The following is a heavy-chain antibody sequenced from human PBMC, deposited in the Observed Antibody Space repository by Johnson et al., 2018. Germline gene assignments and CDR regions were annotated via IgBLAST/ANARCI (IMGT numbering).Heavy chain of an antibody. V-gene: IGHV3-21*01. CDR3: ARDLAYSSSSTPFQH. D-gene: IGHD6-6*01. CDR1: GLSFSSYS. Sequence: EVQLVETGGGLVKPGGSLRLSCAASGLSFSSYSMNWVRQAPGKGLEWVSFISFGSSFRYYADSVKGRFTISRDNAKNSLHLQMNSLRAEDTAVYYCARDLAYSSSSTPFQHWGQGNLVTVSS. CDR2: ISFGSSFR. J-gene: IGHJ1*01.